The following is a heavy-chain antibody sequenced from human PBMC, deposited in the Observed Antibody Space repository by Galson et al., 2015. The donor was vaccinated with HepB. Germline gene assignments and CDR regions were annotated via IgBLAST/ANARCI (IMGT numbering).Heavy chain of an antibody. CDR1: GFTFSSYG. D-gene: IGHD3-10*01. Sequence: SLRLSCAASGFTFSSYGMHWVRQAPGKGLEWVAVIWYDGSNKYYADSVKGRFTISRDNSKNTLYLQMNSLRAEDTAVYYCARDDGETTLDYWGQGTLVTVSS. CDR3: ARDDGETTLDY. V-gene: IGHV3-33*01. J-gene: IGHJ4*02. CDR2: IWYDGSNK.